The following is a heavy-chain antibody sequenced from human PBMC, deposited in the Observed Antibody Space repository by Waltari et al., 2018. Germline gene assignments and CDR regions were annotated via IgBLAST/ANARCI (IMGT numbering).Heavy chain of an antibody. D-gene: IGHD6-19*01. J-gene: IGHJ4*02. Sequence: EVQVVESGGGLVQPGGSRNLSCASPAFSFRGSSIHWFRQTSGKGLEWVGRIRREPYNYATAYSASVKGRFTISRDDSKNTAFLQMNSLMTEDTAVYYCSGGEVTGTDFWGQGTLVTVSS. V-gene: IGHV3-73*01. CDR3: SGGEVTGTDF. CDR2: IRREPYNYAT. CDR1: AFSFRGSS.